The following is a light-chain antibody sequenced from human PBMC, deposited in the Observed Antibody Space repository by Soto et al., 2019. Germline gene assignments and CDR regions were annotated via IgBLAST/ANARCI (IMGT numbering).Light chain of an antibody. V-gene: IGKV3-20*01. CDR2: GAS. J-gene: IGKJ1*01. Sequence: EIVLTQSPGSLSLSPGERATLSCRASQSVSSTFFAWYQQRPGQAPRLLMYGASSRATGIPERFSGSGSGTDFTITSSVLEAEAFAVYYRQQCDSSVTFGQGTKVEIK. CDR1: QSVSSTF. CDR3: QQCDSSVT.